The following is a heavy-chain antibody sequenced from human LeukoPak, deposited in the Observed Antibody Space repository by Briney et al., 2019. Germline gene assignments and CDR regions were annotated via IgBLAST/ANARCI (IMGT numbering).Heavy chain of an antibody. D-gene: IGHD1-14*01. J-gene: IGHJ4*02. CDR3: ARGAAGRAFAY. Sequence: GGSLRLSCAASGFTFSSYSMNWVRQAPGKGLEWVSSISSSSSYIYYADSVKGRFTISRDNAKNSLYLQMNSLRAEDTAVYYCARGAAGRAFAYWGQGTLVTVSS. CDR1: GFTFSSYS. V-gene: IGHV3-21*01. CDR2: ISSSSSYI.